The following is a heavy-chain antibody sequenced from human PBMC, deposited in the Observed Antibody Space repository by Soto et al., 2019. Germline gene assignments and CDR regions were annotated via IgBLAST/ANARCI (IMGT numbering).Heavy chain of an antibody. CDR3: AAEGGDTAMVRHYYYGMDG. J-gene: IGHJ6*02. CDR2: IVVGSGNT. Sequence: SGKGCCKASGFTFTSSAVQWVRQARGQRLEWIGWIVVGSGNTNYAQKFQERVTITRDMSTSTAYMELSSLRSEDTAVYYCAAEGGDTAMVRHYYYGMDGWGHGTTVTVSS. CDR1: GFTFTSSA. V-gene: IGHV1-58*01. D-gene: IGHD5-18*01.